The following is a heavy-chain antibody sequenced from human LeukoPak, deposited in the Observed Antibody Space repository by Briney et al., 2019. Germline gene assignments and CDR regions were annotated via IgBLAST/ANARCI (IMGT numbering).Heavy chain of an antibody. CDR1: GGSISSYY. J-gene: IGHJ1*01. CDR3: ARIVVVIDTEYFQH. V-gene: IGHV4-4*07. D-gene: IGHD3-22*01. CDR2: IYTSGST. Sequence: SETLSLTCTVSGGSISSYYWSWIRQPAGKGLEWIGRIYTSGSTNYNPSLKSRVTMSVDTSKNQFSLKLSSVTAADSAVYYCARIVVVIDTEYFQHWGQGTLVTVSS.